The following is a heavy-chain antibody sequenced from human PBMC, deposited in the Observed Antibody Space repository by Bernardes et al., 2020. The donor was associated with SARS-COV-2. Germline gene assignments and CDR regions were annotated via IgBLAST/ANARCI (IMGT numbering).Heavy chain of an antibody. D-gene: IGHD3-22*01. J-gene: IGHJ6*02. CDR3: ARDCYYDSSGHYYYYYGMDV. CDR2: IKQDGSEK. Sequence: GGSLRLSCAASGFTFSSYWMSWVRQAPGKGLEWVANIKQDGSEKYYVDSVKGRFTISRDNAKNSLYLQMNSLRAEDTAVYYCARDCYYDSSGHYYYYYGMDVWGQGTTVTVSS. CDR1: GFTFSSYW. V-gene: IGHV3-7*01.